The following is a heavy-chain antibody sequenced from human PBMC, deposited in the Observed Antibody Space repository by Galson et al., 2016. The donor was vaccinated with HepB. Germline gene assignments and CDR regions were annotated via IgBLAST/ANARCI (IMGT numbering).Heavy chain of an antibody. D-gene: IGHD4-11*01. CDR2: ISPNSGGT. J-gene: IGHJ4*02. Sequence: SVKVSCKASKYTFTVYYIHWVRQAPGQGLEWMGWISPNSGGTNYAPKFQGRVTMTRDTSITTAYMELSSLRSDDTAVYYCAREAAPGDDYSLAYWGQGTLVTVSS. CDR3: AREAAPGDDYSLAY. CDR1: KYTFTVYY. V-gene: IGHV1-2*02.